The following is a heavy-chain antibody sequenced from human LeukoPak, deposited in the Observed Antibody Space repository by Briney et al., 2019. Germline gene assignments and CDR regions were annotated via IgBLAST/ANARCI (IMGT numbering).Heavy chain of an antibody. CDR2: ISGSGSST. CDR1: GFTFSSYA. J-gene: IGHJ4*02. Sequence: GGSLRLSCAASGFTFSSYAMSWVRQAPGEGLEWVSAISGSGSSTYYADSVKGRFTISRDNSKNTLYLQMNSLRAEDTAVYYCAKIRAVAGPCFDYWGQGTLVTVSS. D-gene: IGHD6-19*01. CDR3: AKIRAVAGPCFDY. V-gene: IGHV3-23*01.